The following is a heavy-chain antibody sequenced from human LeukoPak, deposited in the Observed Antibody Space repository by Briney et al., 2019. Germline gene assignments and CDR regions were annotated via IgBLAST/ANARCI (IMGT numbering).Heavy chain of an antibody. CDR1: GGSFSGYY. CDR3: AREGSEGYLFDY. J-gene: IGHJ4*02. Sequence: NPSETLSLTCAVYGGSFSGYYWSWIRQPPGKGLEWIGEINHSGSTNYNPSLKSRVTISVDTSKNQFSLQLNSMTPEDTAVYYCAREGSEGYLFDYWGQGTLVTVSS. D-gene: IGHD1-1*01. CDR2: INHSGST. V-gene: IGHV4-34*01.